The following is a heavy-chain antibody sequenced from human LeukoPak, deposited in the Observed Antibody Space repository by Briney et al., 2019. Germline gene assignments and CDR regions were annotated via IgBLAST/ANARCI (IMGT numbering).Heavy chain of an antibody. Sequence: SETLSLTCTVSGGPISSYYWSWIRQPAGKGLEWIGRIYTSGSTNYNPSLKSRVTMSVDTSKNQFSLKLTSMTAADTAVYYCARETPTTVTLDYWGQGTPVTVSS. D-gene: IGHD4-17*01. CDR1: GGPISSYY. CDR2: IYTSGST. CDR3: ARETPTTVTLDY. V-gene: IGHV4-4*07. J-gene: IGHJ4*02.